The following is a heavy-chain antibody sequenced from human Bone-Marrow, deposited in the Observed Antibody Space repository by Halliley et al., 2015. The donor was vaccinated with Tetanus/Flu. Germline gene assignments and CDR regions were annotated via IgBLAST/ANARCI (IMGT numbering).Heavy chain of an antibody. J-gene: IGHJ5*02. V-gene: IGHV4-59*01. D-gene: IGHD6-6*01. CDR2: IYYSGGP. CDR3: ARDIAARVWFGP. Sequence: YIYYSGGPNSNPPLKSRVPISVATSKNQFSLKLSSVTAADTAVYYCARDIAARVWFGPWGQGPLVTVSS.